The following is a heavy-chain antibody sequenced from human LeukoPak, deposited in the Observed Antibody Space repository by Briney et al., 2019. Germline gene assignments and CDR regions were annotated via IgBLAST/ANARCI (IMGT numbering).Heavy chain of an antibody. CDR3: ATYMGSGSYYKAYYFDY. CDR1: GFTFSSYA. J-gene: IGHJ4*02. CDR2: ISGSGGST. D-gene: IGHD3-10*01. Sequence: PSGGSLRLSCAASGFTFSSYAMSWVRQAPGKGLEWVSAISGSGGSTYYADSVKGRFTISRDNSKNTLYLQMNSLRAEDTAVYYCATYMGSGSYYKAYYFDYWGQGTLVTVSS. V-gene: IGHV3-23*01.